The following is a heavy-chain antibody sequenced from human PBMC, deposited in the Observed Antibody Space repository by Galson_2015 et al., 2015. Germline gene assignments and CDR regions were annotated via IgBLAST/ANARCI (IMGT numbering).Heavy chain of an antibody. V-gene: IGHV3-23*01. CDR1: GFTFSNYA. D-gene: IGHD1-14*01. CDR2: IVGGGGNT. Sequence: SLRLSCAASGFTFSNYAMSWVRQAPGKGLEWVSTIVGGGGNTYFADSVKGRFTISRDNSKNTLYLQMNSLRAEDTAIYYCAKHNNGMDVWVQGTPVPVSS. J-gene: IGHJ6*02. CDR3: AKHNNGMDV.